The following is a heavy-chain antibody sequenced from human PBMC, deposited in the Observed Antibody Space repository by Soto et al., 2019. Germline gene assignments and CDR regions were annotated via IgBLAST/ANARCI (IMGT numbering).Heavy chain of an antibody. D-gene: IGHD2-15*01. Sequence: QVQLVESGGGVVQPGRSLRLSCAASGFTFSSYGMHWVRQAPGKGLEWVAGIWYDGSNKYYADSVKGRFTISRDNSKNTLYLQMNSLRAEETAVYYSARQAQDKVNVFDYWGQGTLVPLSS. J-gene: IGHJ4*02. CDR1: GFTFSSYG. CDR2: IWYDGSNK. CDR3: ARQAQDKVNVFDY. V-gene: IGHV3-33*01.